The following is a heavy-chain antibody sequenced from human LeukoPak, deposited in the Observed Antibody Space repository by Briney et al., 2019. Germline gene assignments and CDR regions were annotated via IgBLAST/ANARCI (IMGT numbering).Heavy chain of an antibody. CDR2: ISSSSSYI. CDR3: ARGYSNYGYAFEI. Sequence: GGSLRLSCAASGFTFSSYSMNWVGQAPGKGLEWVSSISSSSSYIYYADSVKGRFTISRDNAKNSLYLQMNSLRAEDTAVYYCARGYSNYGYAFEIWSQGTMVTVSS. J-gene: IGHJ3*02. V-gene: IGHV3-21*01. D-gene: IGHD4-11*01. CDR1: GFTFSSYS.